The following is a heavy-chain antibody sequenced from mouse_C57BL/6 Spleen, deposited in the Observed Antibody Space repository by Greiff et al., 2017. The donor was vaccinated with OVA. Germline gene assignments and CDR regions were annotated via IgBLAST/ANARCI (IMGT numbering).Heavy chain of an antibody. V-gene: IGHV14-3*01. Sequence: VQLQQSVAELVRPGASVKLSCTASGFNIKNTYMHWVKQRPEQGLEWIGRIDPANGNTKYAPKFQGKATITADTSSNTAYLQLSSLTSEDTAIYYWARSRGDDYDGYYYAMDYWGQGTSVTVSS. J-gene: IGHJ4*01. CDR2: IDPANGNT. CDR3: ARSRGDDYDGYYYAMDY. D-gene: IGHD2-4*01. CDR1: GFNIKNTY.